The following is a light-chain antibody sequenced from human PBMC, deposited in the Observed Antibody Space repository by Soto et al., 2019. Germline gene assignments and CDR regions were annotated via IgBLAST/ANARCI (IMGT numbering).Light chain of an antibody. Sequence: EIVLTQSPGTLSLSPGERATLSCRASQSVSSSYLAWYQQKPGQAPRLLIYGASSRATGIPDRFSGSRSGAEFTFTINSLQSEDFAVYYCQPYNNWPLTFGGGTKV. J-gene: IGKJ4*01. V-gene: IGKV3-20*01. CDR2: GAS. CDR1: QSVSSSY. CDR3: QPYNNWPLT.